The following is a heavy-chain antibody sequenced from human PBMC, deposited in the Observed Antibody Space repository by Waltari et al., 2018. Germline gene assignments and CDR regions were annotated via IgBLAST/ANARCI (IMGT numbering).Heavy chain of an antibody. V-gene: IGHV4-39*07. Sequence: QLQXQESGPGLVKPSETLFLTCIVSGGSVSSSNYYWAWIXQPPGKGLEWIGNIYYSGGSYYNPSLKSRVIISVDTSKNQFSLNLRSVTAADTAVYYCARVCYFGSGTYYNGHNWFDSWGQGTLVTXSA. J-gene: IGHJ5*01. CDR3: ARVCYFGSGTYYNGHNWFDS. CDR1: GGSVSSSNYY. D-gene: IGHD3-10*01. CDR2: IYYSGGS.